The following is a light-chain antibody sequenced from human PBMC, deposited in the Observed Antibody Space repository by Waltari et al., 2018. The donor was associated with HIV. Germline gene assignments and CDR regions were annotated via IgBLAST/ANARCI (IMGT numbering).Light chain of an antibody. CDR2: GAS. V-gene: IGKV3-15*01. J-gene: IGKJ4*01. Sequence: EVVLTQSPVALSASPGERATLSCRASQTIRSALAWYQQNPGQAPRLLIYGASTRATGIPDRFSGSGSGTEFTLTISSLQSEDFAVYYCQQYETWPLTFGGGTKVEIK. CDR3: QQYETWPLT. CDR1: QTIRSA.